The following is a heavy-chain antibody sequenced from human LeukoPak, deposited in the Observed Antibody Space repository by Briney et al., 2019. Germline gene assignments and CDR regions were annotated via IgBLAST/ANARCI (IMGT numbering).Heavy chain of an antibody. V-gene: IGHV4-59*01. CDR3: ARGLYYYYGMDV. CDR1: GGSISSYY. Sequence: SETLSLTCTVSGGSISSYYWSWLRQPPGKGLEWIGYIYYSGSTNYNPSLQSRVTISIDTSKNQFSLKLNSVTAADTAVYYCARGLYYYYGMDVWGQGTTVTVSS. CDR2: IYYSGST. J-gene: IGHJ6*02.